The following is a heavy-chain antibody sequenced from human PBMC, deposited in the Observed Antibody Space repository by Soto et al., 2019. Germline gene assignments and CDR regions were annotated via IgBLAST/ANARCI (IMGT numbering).Heavy chain of an antibody. CDR2: IIPIFGTA. Sequence: GASVKVSCKASGGTFSSYAISWVRQAPGQGLEWMGGIIPIFGTANYAQKFQGRVTITADESTSTAYMELSSLRSEDTAVYYCARDQVAGYCSSTSCYSGWFDPWGQGTLVTVSS. V-gene: IGHV1-69*13. CDR3: ARDQVAGYCSSTSCYSGWFDP. J-gene: IGHJ5*02. D-gene: IGHD2-2*01. CDR1: GGTFSSYA.